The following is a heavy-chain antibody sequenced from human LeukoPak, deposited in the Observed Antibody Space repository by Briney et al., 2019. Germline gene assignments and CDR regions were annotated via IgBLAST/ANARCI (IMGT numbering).Heavy chain of an antibody. D-gene: IGHD3-16*01. J-gene: IGHJ3*02. V-gene: IGHV3-7*01. CDR1: GLTLSSYA. CDR3: ARDLIIWGASLLGAFDI. CDR2: IKQDGSEK. Sequence: GGSLRRSCAASGLTLSSYAMTWVRQAPGKGLEWVANIKQDGSEKNYVDSVKGRFTISRDNAKNSVDLQMNSLRAEDTAVYYCARDLIIWGASLLGAFDIWGQGTMVTVSS.